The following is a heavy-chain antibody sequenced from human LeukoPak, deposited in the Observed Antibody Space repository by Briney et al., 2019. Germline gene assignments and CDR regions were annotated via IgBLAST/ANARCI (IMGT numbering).Heavy chain of an antibody. CDR2: IIGSSGST. CDR1: GFTFSNDG. Sequence: GGSLRLSCAGSGFTFSNDGMSWVRQAPGKGLEWVSTIIGSSGSTYYADSVKGWFTISRDNSKNTLYLQMNSLRAEDTAVYYCAKPLWFGELLPYWGQGTLVTVSS. J-gene: IGHJ4*02. D-gene: IGHD3-10*01. CDR3: AKPLWFGELLPY. V-gene: IGHV3-23*01.